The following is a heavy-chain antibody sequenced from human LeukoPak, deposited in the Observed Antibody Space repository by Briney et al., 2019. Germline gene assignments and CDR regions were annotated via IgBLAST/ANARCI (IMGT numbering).Heavy chain of an antibody. CDR2: INPSGRI. J-gene: IGHJ6*03. D-gene: IGHD3-22*01. CDR3: ARGRQEVSMIVVVMTGVSYYLDV. Sequence: SETLSLTCAVYGGSFSGYYWTWIRQAPGRGLEWIGEINPSGRISYNPSLKSRLTISVDASKNQFSLNLRSLTAADTAVYYCARGRQEVSMIVVVMTGVSYYLDVWGKGTTVTVS. V-gene: IGHV4-34*01. CDR1: GGSFSGYY.